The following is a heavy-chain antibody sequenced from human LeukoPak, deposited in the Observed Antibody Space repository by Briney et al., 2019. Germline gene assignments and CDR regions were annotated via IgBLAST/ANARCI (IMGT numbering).Heavy chain of an antibody. D-gene: IGHD3-3*01. CDR3: ARDRPYYDFWSGYYTDY. V-gene: IGHV3-7*01. CDR1: GFTFSNYW. Sequence: GGSLRLSCAASGFTFSNYWMSWVRQAPGKGLDWVANIKQDGSEKYYVDSVKGRFTISRDNAKNSLHLQMNSLRAEDTAVYYCARDRPYYDFWSGYYTDYWGQGTLVTVSS. CDR2: IKQDGSEK. J-gene: IGHJ4*02.